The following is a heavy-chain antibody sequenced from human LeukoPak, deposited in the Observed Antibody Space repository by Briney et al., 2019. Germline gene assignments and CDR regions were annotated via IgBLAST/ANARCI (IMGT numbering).Heavy chain of an antibody. V-gene: IGHV1-18*01. CDR2: ISTYNGNT. CDR3: ARDGYYDSSGHYYDLLDY. D-gene: IGHD3-22*01. Sequence: GASVKVSCKASGYTFTSYGISWVRQAPGQGLEWMGWISTYNGNTNYAQKLQGRVTMTTDTSTSTAYMELRSLRSDDTAVYYCARDGYYDSSGHYYDLLDYWGQGTLATVSS. CDR1: GYTFTSYG. J-gene: IGHJ4*02.